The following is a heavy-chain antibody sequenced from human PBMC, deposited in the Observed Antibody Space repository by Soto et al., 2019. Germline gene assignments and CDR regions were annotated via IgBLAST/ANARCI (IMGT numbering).Heavy chain of an antibody. CDR3: ARAHPSLAYSSGWPKWFDP. Sequence: ASVKVTCKASVCTFISYPIHWVRQARGQGLEWMGGIIRIFGTANYAQKFQGRVTITAGDSTSTAYMEMSSLRSEDTAVYYCARAHPSLAYSSGWPKWFDPWGQGTLVTVSS. CDR1: VCTFISYP. CDR2: IIRIFGTA. D-gene: IGHD6-19*01. J-gene: IGHJ5*02. V-gene: IGHV1-69*13.